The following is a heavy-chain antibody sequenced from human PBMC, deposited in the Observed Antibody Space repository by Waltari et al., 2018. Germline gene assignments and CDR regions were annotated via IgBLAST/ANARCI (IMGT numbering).Heavy chain of an antibody. CDR3: AREGAPYDSSAPIRLGMDV. CDR1: GGTFSSYA. V-gene: IGHV1-69*09. J-gene: IGHJ6*02. D-gene: IGHD3-22*01. Sequence: QVQLVQSGAEVKKPGSSVKVSCKASGGTFSSYAISWVRQAPGQGLEWMGRTIPCLGVANNARKVQGGVTITAYKSTSTAYMELSSLRSEDTAVYYCAREGAPYDSSAPIRLGMDVWGQGTTVTVSS. CDR2: TIPCLGVA.